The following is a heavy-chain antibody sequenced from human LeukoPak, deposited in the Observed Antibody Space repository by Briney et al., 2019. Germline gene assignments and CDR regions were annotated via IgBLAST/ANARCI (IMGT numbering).Heavy chain of an antibody. V-gene: IGHV3-53*01. CDR1: GFTVSSNY. J-gene: IGHJ4*02. CDR3: AREGSGSLDY. Sequence: PGGSLRLSCAASGFTVSSNYMSWVRQAPGKGLEWVSVIYSGGSTYYADSVAGRFTISRDNSKNTLYLQMNSLRVEDTAVYYCAREGSGSLDYWGQGTLVTVSS. D-gene: IGHD1-26*01. CDR2: IYSGGST.